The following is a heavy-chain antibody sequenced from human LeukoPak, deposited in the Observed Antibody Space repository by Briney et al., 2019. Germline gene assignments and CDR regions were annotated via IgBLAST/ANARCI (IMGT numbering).Heavy chain of an antibody. CDR3: ARASRDGYNQNFDH. D-gene: IGHD5-24*01. Sequence: GESLKISCKGLGYDFSTYWNAWVRQRPGKGLEWVGIIYPGGSETRYDPSFQGQVTISADRSTSTAYLQWSSLRASDTAMYYCARASRDGYNQNFDHWGQGTLVTVS. CDR2: IYPGGSET. V-gene: IGHV5-51*01. J-gene: IGHJ4*02. CDR1: GYDFSTYW.